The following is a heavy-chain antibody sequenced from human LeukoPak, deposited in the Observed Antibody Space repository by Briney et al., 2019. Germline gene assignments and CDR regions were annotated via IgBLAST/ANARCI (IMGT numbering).Heavy chain of an antibody. J-gene: IGHJ4*02. V-gene: IGHV3-48*01. D-gene: IGHD5-18*01. CDR3: AREPSQLWIDN. Sequence: GGSLRLSCAASGFTFSSYSMNWVRQAPGKGLEWVSYISSSSNTMYYADSVKGRFTISRDNTKNSLFLQISSLRGEDSAVYYCAREPSQLWIDNWGQGTRVIVSS. CDR1: GFTFSSYS. CDR2: ISSSSNTM.